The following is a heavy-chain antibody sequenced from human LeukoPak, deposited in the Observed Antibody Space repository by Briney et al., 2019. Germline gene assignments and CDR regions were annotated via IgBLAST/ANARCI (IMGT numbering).Heavy chain of an antibody. CDR3: ARVATILPQWSHAFDI. CDR2: INPSGGST. Sequence: ASVKVSCKASGYTFTSYYMHWVRQAPGQGLEWMGIINPSGGSTSYAQKFQGRVTMPRDTSTSTVYMELSSLKSEDTAVYCCARVATILPQWSHAFDIWRQGTMVTVRS. D-gene: IGHD5-12*01. J-gene: IGHJ3*02. CDR1: GYTFTSYY. V-gene: IGHV1-46*01.